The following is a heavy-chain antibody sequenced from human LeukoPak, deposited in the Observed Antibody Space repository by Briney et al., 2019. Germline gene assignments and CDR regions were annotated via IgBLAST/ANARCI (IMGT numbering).Heavy chain of an antibody. CDR1: GGSISSYY. V-gene: IGHV4-4*09. J-gene: IGHJ6*03. D-gene: IGHD3-3*01. CDR3: ARGITIFGVVIADYYYYYYMDV. CDR2: IYTSGST. Sequence: PSETLSLTCTVSGGSISSYYWSWIRQPPGKGLEWIGYIYTSGSTNYNPSLKSRVTISVDTSKNQFSLKLSSVTAADTAVYYCARGITIFGVVIADYYYYYYMDVWGKGTTVTVSS.